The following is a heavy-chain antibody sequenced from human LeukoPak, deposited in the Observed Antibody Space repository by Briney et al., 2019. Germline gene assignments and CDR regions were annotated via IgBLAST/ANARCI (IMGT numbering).Heavy chain of an antibody. J-gene: IGHJ4*02. CDR3: ARSAISRIQLWQNYFDY. D-gene: IGHD5-18*01. V-gene: IGHV1-8*01. Sequence: GASVKVSCKPSGYTFTDYDINWVRQATGQRPEWMGRMHPTSGDTAYAQKFQGRVTLTRNTAISTAYMELSSLRSEDTAVYYCARSAISRIQLWQNYFDYWGQGTLVTVSS. CDR1: GYTFTDYD. CDR2: MHPTSGDT.